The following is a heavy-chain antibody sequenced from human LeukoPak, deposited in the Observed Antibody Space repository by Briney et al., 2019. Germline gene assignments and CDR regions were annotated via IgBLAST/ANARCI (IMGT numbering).Heavy chain of an antibody. Sequence: GGSLRLSCATSGQRANLHTLNWVRQASGKGLEWVGRIRSKANSYATAYAASVKGRFTISRDDSKNTAYLQMNSLKTEDTAVYYCTRHGRTYGSGSWYYYYMDVWGKGTTVTVSS. D-gene: IGHD3-10*01. J-gene: IGHJ6*03. V-gene: IGHV3-73*01. CDR1: GQRANLHT. CDR3: TRHGRTYGSGSWYYYYMDV. CDR2: IRSKANSYAT.